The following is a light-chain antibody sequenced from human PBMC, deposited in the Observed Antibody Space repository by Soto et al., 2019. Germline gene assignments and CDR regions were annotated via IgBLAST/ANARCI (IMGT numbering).Light chain of an antibody. CDR1: QDISSY. V-gene: IGKV1-27*01. Sequence: DIQMTQSPSSLSASVGDRVTITCRASQDISSYLAWYQQKPGKVPELLIYAASTLQPGVPSRFSGSGSGTDFTLTISSLEPEDFAVYFCQQGTFGQGTKVEI. CDR3: QQGT. J-gene: IGKJ1*01. CDR2: AAS.